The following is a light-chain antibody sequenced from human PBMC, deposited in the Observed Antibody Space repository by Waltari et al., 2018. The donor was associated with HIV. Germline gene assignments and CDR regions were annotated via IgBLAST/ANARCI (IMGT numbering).Light chain of an antibody. Sequence: HSALTQPASVSGSPGQSITISCTGPSTDIGFYNLVSWYQQHPGKAPQLIIYAVHSPPSGVPDRFAGPKSGNTASLTISMLQADDEADYYCSSYVNTDTLIFGGGTKLTVL. CDR1: STDIGFYNL. V-gene: IGLV2-14*01. CDR3: SSYVNTDTLI. CDR2: AVH. J-gene: IGLJ2*01.